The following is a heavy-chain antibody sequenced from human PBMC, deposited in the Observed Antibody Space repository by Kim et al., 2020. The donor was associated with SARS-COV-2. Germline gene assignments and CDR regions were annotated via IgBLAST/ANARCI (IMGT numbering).Heavy chain of an antibody. J-gene: IGHJ4*02. D-gene: IGHD3-22*01. CDR3: ARPFSSGNYYFDY. V-gene: IGHV4-39*01. Sequence: YNPSRKSRVTISVDTSKNQFSLKLSSVTAADTAVYYCARPFSSGNYYFDYWGQGTLVTVSS.